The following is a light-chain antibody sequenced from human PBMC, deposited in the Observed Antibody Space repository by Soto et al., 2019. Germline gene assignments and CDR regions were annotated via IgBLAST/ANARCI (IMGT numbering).Light chain of an antibody. CDR2: GVS. CDR1: QSVSSN. CDR3: QQRNVWPPVT. Sequence: EIVMTQSPATLSVSPGERATLSCRASQSVSSNLAWYQQKPGQAPRLLIFGVSTRATGIPASFSGSGSGTEFTLTISSLEPEDSAVYYCQQRNVWPPVTFGQGTRLEIK. V-gene: IGKV3-15*01. J-gene: IGKJ5*01.